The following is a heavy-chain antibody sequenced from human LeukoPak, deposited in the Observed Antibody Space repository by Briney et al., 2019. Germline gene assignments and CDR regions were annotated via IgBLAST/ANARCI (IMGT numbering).Heavy chain of an antibody. CDR3: ARGRGYYDSSGPRYYYYYIDD. D-gene: IGHD3-22*01. J-gene: IGHJ6*03. Sequence: SETLSLTCAVYGGSFSGYYWSWIRQPPGKGLEWIGEINHSGSTNYNPSLKSRVTISVDTSKNQFSLKLSSVTAADTAVYYCARGRGYYDSSGPRYYYYYIDDWGKGTTVTVSS. CDR1: GGSFSGYY. V-gene: IGHV4-34*01. CDR2: INHSGST.